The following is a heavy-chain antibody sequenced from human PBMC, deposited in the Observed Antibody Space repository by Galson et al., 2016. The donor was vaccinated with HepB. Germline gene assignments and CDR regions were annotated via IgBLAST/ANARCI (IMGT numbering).Heavy chain of an antibody. J-gene: IGHJ4*02. CDR3: ASRHSGWYYFDY. V-gene: IGHV3-21*01. Sequence: SLRLSCAVSGITFRSYTMNWVRQAPGNGLEWVSSIGCGSSYIYYADSVKGRFTISRDNAKNTLYLQMNSLRAADTAVYYCASRHSGWYYFDYWGQGTLVTVSS. D-gene: IGHD6-19*01. CDR1: GITFRSYT. CDR2: IGCGSSYI.